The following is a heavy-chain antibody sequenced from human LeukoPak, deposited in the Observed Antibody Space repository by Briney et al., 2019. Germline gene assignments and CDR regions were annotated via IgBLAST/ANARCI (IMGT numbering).Heavy chain of an antibody. J-gene: IGHJ4*02. CDR2: MNPNSGNT. D-gene: IGHD3-22*01. V-gene: IGHV1-8*01. CDR3: VSPGVYYDSSGYYPFDY. CDR1: GYTFTSYD. Sequence: GAPVKVSCKASGYTFTSYDINWVRQATGQGLEWMGWMNPNSGNTGYAQKFQGRVTMTRNTSIRTAYMELSSLRSEDTAVYYCVSPGVYYDSSGYYPFDYWGQGTLVTVSS.